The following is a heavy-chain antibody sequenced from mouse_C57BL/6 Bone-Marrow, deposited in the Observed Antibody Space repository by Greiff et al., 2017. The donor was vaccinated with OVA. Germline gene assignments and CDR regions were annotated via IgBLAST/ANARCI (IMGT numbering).Heavy chain of an antibody. J-gene: IGHJ2*01. V-gene: IGHV1-50*01. CDR3: ARDGSSD. CDR2: IDPSDSYT. Sequence: QVQLQQPGAELVKPGASVKLSCKASGYTFTSYWMQWVKQRPGQGLEWIGEIDPSDSYTNYNQKFKGKATLTVDTSSSTAYMQLSSLTSEDSAVYYCARDGSSDWGKGTTLTVSS. D-gene: IGHD1-1*01. CDR1: GYTFTSYW.